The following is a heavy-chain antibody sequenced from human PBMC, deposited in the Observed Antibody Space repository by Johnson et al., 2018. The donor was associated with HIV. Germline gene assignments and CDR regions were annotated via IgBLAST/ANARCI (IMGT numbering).Heavy chain of an antibody. CDR2: INQDGSES. CDR3: VRKGDAFDI. V-gene: IGHV3-7*05. CDR1: GFTLSHYW. Sequence: VQLVESGGGLVQPGGSLRLSCVPSGFTLSHYWMSWVRQSPGKGLEWVANINQDGSESYYVDSVKGRFTISRDNAKKSLYLQMSSLRGEDTAIYYCVRKGDAFDIWGQGTKVTVSA. J-gene: IGHJ3*02.